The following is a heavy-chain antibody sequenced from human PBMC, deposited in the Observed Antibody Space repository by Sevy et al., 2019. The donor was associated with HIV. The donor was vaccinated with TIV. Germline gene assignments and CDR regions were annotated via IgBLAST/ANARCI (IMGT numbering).Heavy chain of an antibody. V-gene: IGHV3-33*01. D-gene: IGHD3-10*01. J-gene: IGHJ3*02. CDR3: ARESWFGQFSASSDAFDI. CDR2: IWYDGSNK. Sequence: GGSLRLSCAASGFTFRSYGMHWVRQAPGKGLEWVALIWYDGSNKYYADSVKGRFTISRDNSKNTVYLQMNSLRAEDTAVYYCARESWFGQFSASSDAFDIWGQGTMVTVSS. CDR1: GFTFRSYG.